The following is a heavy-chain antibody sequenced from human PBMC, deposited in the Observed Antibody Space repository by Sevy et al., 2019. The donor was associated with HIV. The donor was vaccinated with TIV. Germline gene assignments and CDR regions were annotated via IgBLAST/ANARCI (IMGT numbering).Heavy chain of an antibody. Sequence: GGSLRLSCTTLGFTFCYSGMHWVRQAPGKGLEWVIFIQYDGRNTHYADSVKGRFTISRDNSKNTLYLQMNSLRGDDTAVYYCAKNTAAVGTGGFDFWGQGALVTVSS. CDR2: IQYDGRNT. CDR3: AKNTAAVGTGGFDF. D-gene: IGHD6-13*01. CDR1: GFTFCYSG. V-gene: IGHV3-30*02. J-gene: IGHJ4*02.